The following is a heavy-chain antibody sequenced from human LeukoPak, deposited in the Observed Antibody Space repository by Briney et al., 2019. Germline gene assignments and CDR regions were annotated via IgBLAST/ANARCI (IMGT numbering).Heavy chain of an antibody. Sequence: SETLSLTCTVSGDSMTLYYWSWIRQSPGKGLEWIGYMYYSGSPDYNPSLKSRVTISVDTSKNQFSLKLSSVTAADTAVYYCARHEKLGQFDYWGQGTLVTVSS. J-gene: IGHJ4*02. CDR2: MYYSGSP. CDR3: ARHEKLGQFDY. CDR1: GDSMTLYY. D-gene: IGHD3-10*01. V-gene: IGHV4-59*08.